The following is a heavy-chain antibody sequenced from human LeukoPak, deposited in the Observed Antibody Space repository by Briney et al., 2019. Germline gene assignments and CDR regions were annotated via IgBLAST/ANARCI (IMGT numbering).Heavy chain of an antibody. CDR1: GFSFSTYG. CDR2: ISYDGSNT. CDR3: AKELGDTAIHY. D-gene: IGHD5-18*01. Sequence: PGGSLRLSCAASGFSFSTYGLHWVRQAPGKGLEWVAVISYDGSNTYYTDSVRGRFTISRDNSKNTLYLQMNSLRAEDTAVYYCAKELGDTAIHYWGQGTLVTVSS. J-gene: IGHJ4*02. V-gene: IGHV3-30*18.